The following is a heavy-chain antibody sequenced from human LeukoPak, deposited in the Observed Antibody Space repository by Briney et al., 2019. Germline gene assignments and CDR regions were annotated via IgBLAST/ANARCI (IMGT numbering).Heavy chain of an antibody. D-gene: IGHD1-26*01. V-gene: IGHV3-20*04. J-gene: IGHJ6*03. CDR3: ARAQLLGYYYMDV. CDR2: INWNGGST. CDR1: GFTFDSYA. Sequence: PGGSLRLSCAASGFTFDSYAMSWVRQAPGKGLEWVSGINWNGGSTGYADSVKGRFTISRDNAKNSLYLQMNSLRAEDTALYYCARAQLLGYYYMDVWGKGTPVTVSS.